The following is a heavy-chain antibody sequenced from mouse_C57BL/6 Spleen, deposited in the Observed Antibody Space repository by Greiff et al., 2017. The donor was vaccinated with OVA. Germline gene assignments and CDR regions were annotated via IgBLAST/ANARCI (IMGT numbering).Heavy chain of an antibody. J-gene: IGHJ4*01. D-gene: IGHD2-3*01. Sequence: QVQLQQPGAELVKPGASVKLSCKASGYTFTSYWMHWVKQRPGQGLEWIGMIHPNSGSTNYNEKFKSKATLTVDKSSSTAYMQLSSLTSEDSAVYYCARLGIPDGFTTFYYAMDYWGQGTSVTVSS. CDR2: IHPNSGST. CDR3: ARLGIPDGFTTFYYAMDY. V-gene: IGHV1-64*01. CDR1: GYTFTSYW.